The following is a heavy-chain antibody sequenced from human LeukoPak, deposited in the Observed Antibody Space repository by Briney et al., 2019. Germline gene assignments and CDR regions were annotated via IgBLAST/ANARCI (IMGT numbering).Heavy chain of an antibody. J-gene: IGHJ3*02. CDR1: GYTFTSYG. CDR3: ARDQFGGDWDWLSRHEEDAFDI. D-gene: IGHD3/OR15-3a*01. Sequence: HEASVKVSCKASGYTFTSYGISWVRQAPGQGLEWMGWISAYNGNTNYAQKLQGRVTMTTDTSTSTAYMEMRSLRSDDTAVYYCARDQFGGDWDWLSRHEEDAFDIWGQGTIVTVSS. V-gene: IGHV1-18*01. CDR2: ISAYNGNT.